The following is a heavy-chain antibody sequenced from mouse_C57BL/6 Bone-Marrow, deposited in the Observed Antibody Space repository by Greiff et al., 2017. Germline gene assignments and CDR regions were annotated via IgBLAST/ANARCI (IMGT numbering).Heavy chain of an antibody. CDR1: GYAFSSSW. Sequence: QVQLKESGPELVKPGASVKISCKASGYAFSSSWMNWVKQRPGKGLEWIGRIYPGDGDTNYNGKFKGKATLTADKSSSTAYMQLSSLISEDSAVYFCARLSWFAYWGQGTLVTVSA. J-gene: IGHJ3*01. CDR2: IYPGDGDT. V-gene: IGHV1-82*01. CDR3: ARLSWFAY.